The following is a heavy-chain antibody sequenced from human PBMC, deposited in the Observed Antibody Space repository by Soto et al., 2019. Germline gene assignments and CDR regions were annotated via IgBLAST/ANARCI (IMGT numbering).Heavy chain of an antibody. J-gene: IGHJ4*02. Sequence: GGSLRLSCAASGFTLTTYGMHWVRQAPGKGLEWVAAMSYDGTKEYYADSVKGRFTISRDSSRNTLFLQLNSLRAEDTAVYYCAKEFGSTWIDNWGEGT. CDR1: GFTLTTYG. V-gene: IGHV3-30*18. CDR3: AKEFGSTWIDN. CDR2: MSYDGTKE. D-gene: IGHD6-13*01.